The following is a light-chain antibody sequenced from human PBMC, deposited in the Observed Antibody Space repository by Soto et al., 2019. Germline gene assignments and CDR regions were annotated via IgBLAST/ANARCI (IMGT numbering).Light chain of an antibody. CDR2: LGS. CDR3: MQALQTPVT. V-gene: IGKV2-28*01. CDR1: HSLLHSDGFDY. J-gene: IGKJ1*01. Sequence: EIVMTQSPLSLPVTPGEPASISCRSSHSLLHSDGFDYVDWYLQKPGRSPQPLIYLGSSRASGVPERFSGSGSGTDFTLKISRVEAEDVGVYYCMQALQTPVTFGQGTKVEIK.